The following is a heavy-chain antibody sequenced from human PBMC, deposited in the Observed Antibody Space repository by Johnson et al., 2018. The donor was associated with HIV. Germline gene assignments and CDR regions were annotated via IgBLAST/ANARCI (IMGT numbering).Heavy chain of an antibody. J-gene: IGHJ3*02. CDR2: IYSGGTT. CDR3: AKDVELHGAFDI. D-gene: IGHD1-26*01. CDR1: AFTVSSNY. Sequence: VQLVESGGGLVQPGGSLRLSCAASAFTVSSNYMNWVRQAPGKGLEWVSVIYSGGTTFYADSVKDRFTISTDNSKNTLYLQMNSLRAEDTAVYYCAKDVELHGAFDIWGQGTMVTVSS. V-gene: IGHV3-66*01.